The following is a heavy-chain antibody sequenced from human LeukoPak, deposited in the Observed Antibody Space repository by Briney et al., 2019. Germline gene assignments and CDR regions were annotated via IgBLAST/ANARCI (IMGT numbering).Heavy chain of an antibody. CDR2: ISDDASDT. V-gene: IGHV3-30*18. D-gene: IGHD3-22*01. Sequence: LAGRSLRLSCAASGFTFRNYGMHWVRQAPGKGLEWVAVISDDASDTNYANSVKGRFTISRDNSKNTLYLEMSSLRVEDTALYYCAKETAKIVAWDFWGQGTLVTVSS. J-gene: IGHJ4*02. CDR3: AKETAKIVAWDF. CDR1: GFTFRNYG.